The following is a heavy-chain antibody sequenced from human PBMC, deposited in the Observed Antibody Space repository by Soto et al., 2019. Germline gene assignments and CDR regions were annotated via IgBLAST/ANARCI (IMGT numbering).Heavy chain of an antibody. CDR3: AIGPRMWLAGGGY. CDR2: INHSGIT. D-gene: IGHD6-19*01. V-gene: IGHV4-34*01. CDR1: GGSFSGYY. Sequence: QVQLEQWGAGLLKPSETLSLTCAVYGGSFSGYYWSWIRQPPGKGLEWLGEINHSGITDYNPSLKIRVTISIATSKNRFSLKLNSVTAADTAVYCCAIGPRMWLAGGGYWGQGTLVTVSS. J-gene: IGHJ4*02.